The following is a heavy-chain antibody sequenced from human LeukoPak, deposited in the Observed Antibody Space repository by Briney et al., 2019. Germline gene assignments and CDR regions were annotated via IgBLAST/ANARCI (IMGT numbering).Heavy chain of an antibody. J-gene: IGHJ4*02. Sequence: PGGSLRLSCPVSGFILSNCGMQWVRQAPGKGLEWEALISYIGENKNYADSVKDRFTISRDNSKNTLYLQMNSLRVEDTAVYYCAQDYRTTGQFDYWGQGTLVTVSS. CDR2: ISYIGENK. CDR3: AQDYRTTGQFDY. D-gene: IGHD4-17*01. V-gene: IGHV3-30*18. CDR1: GFILSNCG.